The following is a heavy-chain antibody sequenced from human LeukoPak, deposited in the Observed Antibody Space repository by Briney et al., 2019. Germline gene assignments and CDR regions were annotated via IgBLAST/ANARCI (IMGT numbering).Heavy chain of an antibody. J-gene: IGHJ4*02. Sequence: LSLTCAVYGGSFSGYYWSWVRQAPGKGLEWVGFVRSNAYGGTTQYAASVKGRFTISRDDSKSIAYLQMNSLKTEDTAVYYCTTPLGYCSSTSCLDFDYWGQGTLVTVSP. CDR3: TTPLGYCSSTSCLDFDY. D-gene: IGHD2-2*01. CDR1: GGSFSGYY. V-gene: IGHV3-49*04. CDR2: VRSNAYGGTT.